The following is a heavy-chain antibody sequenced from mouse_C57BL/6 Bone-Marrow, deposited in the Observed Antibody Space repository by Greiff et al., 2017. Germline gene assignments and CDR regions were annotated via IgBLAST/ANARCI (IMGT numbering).Heavy chain of an antibody. Sequence: VQVVESGPGLVAPSQSLSITCTVSGFSLPSYGVHWVRQPPGKGLEWLVVIWSDGSTTYNSALKSRLSISKDNSKSQVFLKMNSLQTDDTAMYYCARHAYYSNYEGFAYWGQGTLVTVSA. J-gene: IGHJ3*01. V-gene: IGHV2-6-1*01. CDR3: ARHAYYSNYEGFAY. CDR1: GFSLPSYG. CDR2: IWSDGST. D-gene: IGHD2-5*01.